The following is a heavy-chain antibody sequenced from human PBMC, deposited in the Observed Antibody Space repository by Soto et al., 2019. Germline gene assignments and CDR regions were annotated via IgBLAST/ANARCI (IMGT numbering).Heavy chain of an antibody. J-gene: IGHJ6*02. D-gene: IGHD2-2*01. CDR3: AGEDIVVVPAARNYYYYYYGMDV. Sequence: GGSLRLSCAASGFTFSSYAMSWVRQAPGKGLEWVSAISGSGGSTYYADSVKGRFTISRDNSKNTLYLQMNSLRAEDTAVYYCAGEDIVVVPAARNYYYYYYGMDVWGQGTTVTVSS. V-gene: IGHV3-23*01. CDR2: ISGSGGST. CDR1: GFTFSSYA.